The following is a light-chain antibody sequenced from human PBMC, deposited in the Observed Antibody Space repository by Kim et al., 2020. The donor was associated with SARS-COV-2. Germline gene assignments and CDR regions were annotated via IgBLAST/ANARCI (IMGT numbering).Light chain of an antibody. J-gene: IGKJ4*01. Sequence: DIVMTQSPDPLAVSLGERATINCKFSQNILNRSNNKNSLAWYQQRPGQPTKLLINWASTRESEVPDRFSGSGSGIDFTLTISSLQAEDVAVYFCHEYHTVPLSFGGGTKVDSK. CDR1: QNILNRSNNKNS. V-gene: IGKV4-1*01. CDR3: HEYHTVPLS. CDR2: WAS.